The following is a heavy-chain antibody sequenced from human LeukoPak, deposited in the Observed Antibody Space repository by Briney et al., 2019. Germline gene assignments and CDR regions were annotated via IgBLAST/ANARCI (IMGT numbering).Heavy chain of an antibody. D-gene: IGHD2-8*02. CDR3: ARDENTDGMDV. CDR2: IYSGGST. Sequence: GGSLRLSCAASGFTVSSNYMSWVRQAPGKGLVWVSVIYSGGSTYYADSVKGRFTISRDNSKNTLYLQMNSLRAEDTAVYYCARDENTDGMDVWGQGTTVTVSS. V-gene: IGHV3-53*01. CDR1: GFTVSSNY. J-gene: IGHJ6*02.